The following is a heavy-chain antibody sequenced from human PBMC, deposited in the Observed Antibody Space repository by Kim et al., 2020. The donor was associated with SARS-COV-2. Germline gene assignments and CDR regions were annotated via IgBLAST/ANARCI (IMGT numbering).Heavy chain of an antibody. CDR3: ARAFSQTYCSGGSCSHSYYYYGMDV. D-gene: IGHD2-15*01. CDR2: IYTSGST. Sequence: SETLSLTCTVSGGSISSGSYYWSWIRQPAGKGLEWIGRIYTSGSTNYNPSLKSRVTISVDTSKNQFSLKLSSVTAADTAVYYCARAFSQTYCSGGSCSHSYYYYGMDVWGQGTTVTVSS. CDR1: GGSISSGSYY. V-gene: IGHV4-61*02. J-gene: IGHJ6*02.